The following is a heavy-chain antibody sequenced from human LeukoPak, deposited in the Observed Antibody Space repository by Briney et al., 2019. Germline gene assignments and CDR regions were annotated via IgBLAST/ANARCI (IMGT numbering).Heavy chain of an antibody. D-gene: IGHD5-12*01. V-gene: IGHV3-48*03. CDR1: GFMFSSFE. Sequence: GGSLRLSCAASGFMFSSFEMNWVRQAPGKGLEWVSYISISGTTIYYADSVKGRFTISRDNAKNSLYLQMNSLRAEDTSVYYCAREMGGYPFDYWGQGIQVTVSS. J-gene: IGHJ4*02. CDR3: AREMGGYPFDY. CDR2: ISISGTTI.